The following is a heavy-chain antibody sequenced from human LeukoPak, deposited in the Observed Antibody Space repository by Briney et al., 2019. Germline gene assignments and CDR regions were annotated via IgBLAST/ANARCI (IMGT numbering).Heavy chain of an antibody. Sequence: QPGGSLRLSCAASGFTFSSYAMSWVRQAPGKGLEWVSAISGSGGSTYYADSVEGRFTISRDNSKNTLYLQMNSLRAEDTAVYYCAKDLTGGNYYGSGSYVLGYWGQGTLVTVSS. D-gene: IGHD3-10*01. J-gene: IGHJ4*02. CDR2: ISGSGGST. CDR3: AKDLTGGNYYGSGSYVLGY. V-gene: IGHV3-23*01. CDR1: GFTFSSYA.